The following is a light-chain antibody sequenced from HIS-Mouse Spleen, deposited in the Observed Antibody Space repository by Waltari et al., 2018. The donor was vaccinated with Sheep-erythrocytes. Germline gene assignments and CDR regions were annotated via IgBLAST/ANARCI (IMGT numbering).Light chain of an antibody. CDR1: SSDVGSYNL. V-gene: IGLV2-23*01. CDR3: CSYAGSSTV. Sequence: QSALTQPASVSGSPGQSITISCTGTSSDVGSYNLVSWYQQHPGKAPKLMIYEGSKRPSGVSNRVSGFKSGNTASLTISGLQAEDEADYYCCSYAGSSTVFGGGTQLTVL. J-gene: IGLJ7*01. CDR2: EGS.